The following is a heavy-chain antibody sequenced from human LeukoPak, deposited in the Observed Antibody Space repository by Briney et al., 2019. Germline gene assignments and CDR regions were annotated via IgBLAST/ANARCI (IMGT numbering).Heavy chain of an antibody. CDR3: ARVSLYCSSTSCYVGARIYYYYGMDV. D-gene: IGHD2-2*01. Sequence: SETLSLTCAVYGGSFSGYYWSWIRQPPGKGLEWIGEINHNGSTNYNPSLKSRVTISVDTSKNQFSLKLSSVTAADTAVYYCARVSLYCSSTSCYVGARIYYYYGMDVWGQGTTVTVSS. CDR1: GGSFSGYY. V-gene: IGHV4-34*01. J-gene: IGHJ6*02. CDR2: INHNGST.